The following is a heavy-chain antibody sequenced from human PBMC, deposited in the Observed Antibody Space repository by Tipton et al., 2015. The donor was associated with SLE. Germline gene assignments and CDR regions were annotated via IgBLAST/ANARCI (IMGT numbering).Heavy chain of an antibody. CDR1: GFTFTKYA. CDR2: ITGSDGTT. CDR3: AKDPYSNYGFDY. Sequence: SLRLSCAAFGFTFTKYAMSWVRQAPGKGLEWVSTITGSDGTTYYADSVKGRFTISRDNSKNTLYLQMNSLRAEDTAVYYCAKDPYSNYGFDYWGQGTLVTVSS. D-gene: IGHD4-11*01. V-gene: IGHV3-23*01. J-gene: IGHJ4*02.